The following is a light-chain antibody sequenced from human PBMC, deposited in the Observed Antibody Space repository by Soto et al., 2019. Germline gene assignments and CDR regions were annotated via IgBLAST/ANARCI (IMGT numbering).Light chain of an antibody. Sequence: EIVLTQSPSTLSLSPGERATLSCGASPSVANFVASYQQKPGQAPRLLIYGAFNRATGIPARFSGSGSGTDFTLTISSLEHEDSAVYYCQQRNIWHPVTFGHGTRLEIK. V-gene: IGKV3D-11*02. J-gene: IGKJ5*01. CDR3: QQRNIWHPVT. CDR1: PSVANF. CDR2: GAF.